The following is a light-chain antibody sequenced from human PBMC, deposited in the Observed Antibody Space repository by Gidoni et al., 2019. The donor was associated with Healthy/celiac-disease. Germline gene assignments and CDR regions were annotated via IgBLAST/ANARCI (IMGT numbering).Light chain of an antibody. Sequence: ILITQSPATLSVSPGERATLSCRASQSVSSNLAWYQQKPGQAPRLLIYGASTRATGIPARLSGSGSGTEFTLTISSLQSEDFAVYYCQQYNNWPLWTFGQGTKVEIK. CDR1: QSVSSN. CDR3: QQYNNWPLWT. CDR2: GAS. J-gene: IGKJ1*01. V-gene: IGKV3-15*01.